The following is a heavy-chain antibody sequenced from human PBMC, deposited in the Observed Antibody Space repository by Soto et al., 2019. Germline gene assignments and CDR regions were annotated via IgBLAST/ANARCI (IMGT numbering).Heavy chain of an antibody. Sequence: QVQLVQSWAEVEKPGASVKISCKASGYSFTSQYVHWVRQAPGQGLEWMGIINPNGGSTTYAQKFQGRMTLNRGTAKSTVPRGRGTPPSGGTAVFLRVREQCLRPGGGGTEPLDIWGQGTMVTVAS. J-gene: IGHJ3*02. V-gene: IGHV1-46*03. CDR1: GYSFTSQY. D-gene: IGHD3-16*01. CDR3: VREQCLRPGGGGTEPLDI. CDR2: INPNGGST.